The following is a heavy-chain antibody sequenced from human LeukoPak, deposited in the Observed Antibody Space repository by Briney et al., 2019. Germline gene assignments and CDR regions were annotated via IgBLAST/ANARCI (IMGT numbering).Heavy chain of an antibody. CDR2: IYYSGST. CDR3: ARDEVRGGSYSNGMDV. Sequence: PSETLSLTCTVSGGSISSYYWSWIRQPPGKGLGWIGYIYYSGSTNYNPSLKSRVTISVDTSKNQFSLKLSSVTAADTAVYYCARDEVRGGSYSNGMDVWGQGTTVTVSS. CDR1: GGSISSYY. J-gene: IGHJ6*02. V-gene: IGHV4-59*01. D-gene: IGHD1-26*01.